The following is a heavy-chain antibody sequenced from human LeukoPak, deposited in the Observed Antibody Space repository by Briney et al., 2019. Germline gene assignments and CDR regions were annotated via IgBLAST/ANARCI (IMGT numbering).Heavy chain of an antibody. CDR2: INHSGGT. J-gene: IGHJ4*02. CDR1: GGSFSGYY. CDR3: ARGRSSSGYYFPLDY. V-gene: IGHV4-34*01. Sequence: SETLSLTCAVYGGSFSGYYWSWIRQPPGKGLEWIGEINHSGGTNYNPSLKSRVTISVDTSKNQFSLKLSSVTAADTAVYYCARGRSSSGYYFPLDYWGQGTLSPSPQ. D-gene: IGHD3-22*01.